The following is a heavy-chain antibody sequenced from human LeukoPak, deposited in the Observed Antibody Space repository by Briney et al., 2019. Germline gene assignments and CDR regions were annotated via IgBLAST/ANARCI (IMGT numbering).Heavy chain of an antibody. CDR3: ARHADY. CDR1: GGSTSSDY. J-gene: IGHJ4*02. CDR2: IYYSVST. V-gene: IGHV4-59*08. Sequence: SETLSLTCTVPGGSTSSDYWSSIRQPPGKGLEWIGHIYYSVSTKHNTPTQSRVTTSVPTTKKKFPLILSSVTAAHTAVFYSARHADYCGEGSLVTVYS.